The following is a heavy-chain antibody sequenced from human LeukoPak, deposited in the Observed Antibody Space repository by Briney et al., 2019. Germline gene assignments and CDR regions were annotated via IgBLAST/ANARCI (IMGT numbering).Heavy chain of an antibody. V-gene: IGHV4-30-2*01. Sequence: PSETLSLTCTVSGGSIGIDDYYWTWIRQPPGKGLEWIGYIYHRGTTYYNPSLESRVTISADRSKNQFSLKLSSVTAADTAMFYCARVRDPYYYYMDVWGKGTTVTVSS. CDR3: ARVRDPYYYYMDV. CDR1: GGSIGIDDYY. J-gene: IGHJ6*03. D-gene: IGHD5-24*01. CDR2: IYHRGTT.